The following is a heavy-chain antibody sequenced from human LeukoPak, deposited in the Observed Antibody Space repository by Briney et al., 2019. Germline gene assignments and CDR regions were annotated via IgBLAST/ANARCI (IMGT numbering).Heavy chain of an antibody. CDR2: IYYSGST. CDR1: GGSISSGGYY. V-gene: IGHV4-31*03. D-gene: IGHD5-18*01. J-gene: IGHJ5*02. Sequence: SQTLSLTCTVSGGSISSGGYYWSWIRQHPGKGLEWIGYIYYSGSTYYNPSLKSRVTISVDTSKNQFSLKLSSVTAADTAVYYCARGADRIHYWFDPWGQGTLVTVSS. CDR3: ARGADRIHYWFDP.